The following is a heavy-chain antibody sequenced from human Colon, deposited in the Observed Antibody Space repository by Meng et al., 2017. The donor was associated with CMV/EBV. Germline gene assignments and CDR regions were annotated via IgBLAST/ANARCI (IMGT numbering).Heavy chain of an antibody. J-gene: IGHJ4*02. CDR3: AKDRAYCGSFSCSPNYFDG. Sequence: GGSLRLSCAASGFTFDDYGMSWVRQAPGKGLEWVSGINGVGDTTYYADSVKGRFTISRDNSKNTLYLRMIDLRAEDTAMYYCAKDRAYCGSFSCSPNYFDGWGQGNLVTVSS. D-gene: IGHD2-21*01. CDR2: INGVGDTT. CDR1: GFTFDDYG. V-gene: IGHV3-23*01.